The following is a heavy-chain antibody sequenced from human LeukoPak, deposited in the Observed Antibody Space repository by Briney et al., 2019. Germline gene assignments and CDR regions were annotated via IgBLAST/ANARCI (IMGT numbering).Heavy chain of an antibody. J-gene: IGHJ1*01. CDR1: GYTFTGYY. CDR2: INPNSGGT. CDR3: TRRTYYYDSSGSPTEYFQH. Sequence: GASVKVSCKASGYTFTGYYMHWVRQAPGQGLEWMGWINPNSGGTNYAQKFQGRVTMTRDTSISTAYMELSRLRSDDTAVYYCTRRTYYYDSSGSPTEYFQHWGQGTLVTVSS. D-gene: IGHD3-22*01. V-gene: IGHV1-2*02.